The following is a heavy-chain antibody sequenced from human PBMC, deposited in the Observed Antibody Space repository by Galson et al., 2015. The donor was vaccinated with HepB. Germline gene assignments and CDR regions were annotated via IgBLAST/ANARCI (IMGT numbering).Heavy chain of an antibody. Sequence: SLRLSCATSGFTFSSYAMSWARQAPGKGLEWVSGHSAIGGSTYYADSVKVRFTISRDNSRNTLYLRMNSLIAEDTALYYCAKDRDWTGPSHFDYWGQGTLVTVSS. D-gene: IGHD3/OR15-3a*01. CDR3: AKDRDWTGPSHFDY. CDR1: GFTFSSYA. J-gene: IGHJ4*02. V-gene: IGHV3-23*01. CDR2: HSAIGGST.